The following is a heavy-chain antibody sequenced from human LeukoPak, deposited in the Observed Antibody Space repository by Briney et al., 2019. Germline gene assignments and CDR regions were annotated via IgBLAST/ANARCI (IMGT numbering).Heavy chain of an antibody. J-gene: IGHJ4*02. CDR1: GYTFTSYD. CDR3: ARDGDAYCGGDCYPGAFDY. CDR2: MNPNSGNT. D-gene: IGHD2-21*02. Sequence: ASVKVSCKASGYTFTSYDINWVRQATGQGLEWMGWMNPNSGNTGYAQKFQGRVTITADKSTSTAYMELSSLRSEDTAVYYCARDGDAYCGGDCYPGAFDYRGQGTLVTVSS. V-gene: IGHV1-8*03.